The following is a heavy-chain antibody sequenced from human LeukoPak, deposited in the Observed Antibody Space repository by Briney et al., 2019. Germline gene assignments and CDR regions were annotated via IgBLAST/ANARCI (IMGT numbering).Heavy chain of an antibody. CDR2: IDWDNDK. D-gene: IGHD2-2*01. CDR1: GFSLSTSGVC. Sequence: SGPALVKPTETLTLTCTFSGFSLSTSGVCVSWIRQPPGKALEWLARIDWDNDKYYSTSLKTRLTISKDTSKNQVVLTMTNMDPVDTATYYCARTTSSTSFNFDYWGHGTLVTVSS. V-gene: IGHV2-70*11. J-gene: IGHJ4*01. CDR3: ARTTSSTSFNFDY.